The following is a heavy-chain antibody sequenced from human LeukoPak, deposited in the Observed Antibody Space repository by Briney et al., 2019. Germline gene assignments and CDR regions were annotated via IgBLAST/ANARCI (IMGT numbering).Heavy chain of an antibody. CDR2: ISGSGGST. CDR3: AKGSFMVRFYGMDV. J-gene: IGHJ6*02. D-gene: IGHD3-10*01. V-gene: IGHV3-23*01. Sequence: GGSLRLSCAASGFTFSSYAMSRVRQAPGKGLEWVSAISGSGGSTYYADSVKGRLTISRDNSKNTLYLQMNSLRAEDTAVYYCAKGSFMVRFYGMDVWGQGTTVTVS. CDR1: GFTFSSYA.